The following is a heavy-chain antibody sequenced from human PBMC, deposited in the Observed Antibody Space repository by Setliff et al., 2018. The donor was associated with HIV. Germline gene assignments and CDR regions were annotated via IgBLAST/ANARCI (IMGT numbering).Heavy chain of an antibody. CDR2: INHRGST. Sequence: SETLSLTCAVYGGSFSDYYWTWIRQSPGKGLEWIGEINHRGSTNYNPSLKSRVTVSVDTSKKYFALRVTSVTAADSAVYYCARDTWFGESEDPFYYYMDVWGKGTTVTVSS. J-gene: IGHJ6*03. D-gene: IGHD3-10*01. CDR1: GGSFSDYY. CDR3: ARDTWFGESEDPFYYYMDV. V-gene: IGHV4-34*01.